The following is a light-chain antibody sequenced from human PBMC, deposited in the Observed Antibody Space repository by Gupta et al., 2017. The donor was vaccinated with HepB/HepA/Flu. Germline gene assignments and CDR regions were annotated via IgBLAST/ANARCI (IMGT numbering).Light chain of an antibody. CDR2: DVN. CDR1: SRDVGSYNF. CDR3: SSYADSNNYV. Sequence: SALPPPPPASGSPAQSFTISSTGTSRDVGSYNFVSWYQQHPHKAPKLILYDVNKRPSGVPDRFSGSKSGNTASLTVSGLQAEDEADYYCSSYADSNNYVFGTGTWVTVL. V-gene: IGLV2-8*01. J-gene: IGLJ1*01.